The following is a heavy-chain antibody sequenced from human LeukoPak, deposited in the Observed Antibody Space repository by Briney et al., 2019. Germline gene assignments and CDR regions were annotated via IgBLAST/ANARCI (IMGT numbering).Heavy chain of an antibody. D-gene: IGHD3-10*01. CDR2: INPNSGGT. CDR3: ATDRGPFGENYFDY. V-gene: IGHV1-2*02. Sequence: GTSVKVSCKASGYTFTGYYMHWVRQAPGQGLEWMGWINPNSGGTNYAQKFQGRVTMTRDTSISTAYMELSRLRSDDTAVYYCATDRGPFGENYFDYWGQGTLDTVSS. CDR1: GYTFTGYY. J-gene: IGHJ4*02.